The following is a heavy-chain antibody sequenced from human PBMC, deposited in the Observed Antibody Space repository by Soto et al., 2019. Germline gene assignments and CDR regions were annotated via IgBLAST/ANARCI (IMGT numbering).Heavy chain of an antibody. V-gene: IGHV1-18*01. CDR3: ARDLVLRGAGAFDI. J-gene: IGHJ3*02. Sequence: ASVKVSCKSSGYTFTNYGITWVRQAPGQGLELVGWLSAYSGDTNYAPKFQGRVTMTTDTFTSTAYMDLRSLTSDDTAVYYCARDLVLRGAGAFDIWGQGTMVTVSS. D-gene: IGHD6-6*01. CDR2: LSAYSGDT. CDR1: GYTFTNYG.